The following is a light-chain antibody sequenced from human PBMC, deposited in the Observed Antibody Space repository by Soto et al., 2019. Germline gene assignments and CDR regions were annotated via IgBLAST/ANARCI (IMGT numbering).Light chain of an antibody. V-gene: IGKV2-28*01. J-gene: IGKJ1*01. Sequence: DIVMTQNPISLPVTTGEPSSISFRSSQSLLHISGYNYLDWYLQKPGQSPQLLIYLGSNRSSGVPDRFSGSGSGTDLTLKISRVEAEDVGVYYCMQALQSPRTFAQGTKVDVK. CDR2: LGS. CDR1: QSLLHISGYNY. CDR3: MQALQSPRT.